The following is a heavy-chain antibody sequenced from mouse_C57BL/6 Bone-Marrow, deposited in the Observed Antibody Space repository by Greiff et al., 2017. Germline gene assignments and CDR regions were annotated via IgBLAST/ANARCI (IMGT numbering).Heavy chain of an antibody. V-gene: IGHV5-9-1*02. CDR3: TRERGYYYGSSSWFAY. CDR1: GFTFSSYA. Sequence: EVMLVESGAGLVKPGGSLKLSCAASGFTFSSYAMSWVRQTPEKRLEWVAYISSGGDYIYYADTVKGRFTISRDNARNTLYLQMSSLKSEDTAMYYCTRERGYYYGSSSWFAYWGQGTLVTVSA. CDR2: ISSGGDYI. J-gene: IGHJ3*01. D-gene: IGHD1-1*01.